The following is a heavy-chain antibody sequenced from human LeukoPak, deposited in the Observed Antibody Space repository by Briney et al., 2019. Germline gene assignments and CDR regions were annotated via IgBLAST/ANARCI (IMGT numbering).Heavy chain of an antibody. J-gene: IGHJ3*02. V-gene: IGHV3-9*01. CDR1: GFTFSRNS. CDR2: ISWNSGSI. Sequence: GGSLRLSCAASGFTFSRNSMNWVRQAPGKGLEWVSGISWNSGSIGYADSVKGRFTISRDNAKNSLYLQMNSLRAEDTALYYCAKDIGPMVRGVKSDDAFDIWGQGTMVTVSS. D-gene: IGHD3-10*01. CDR3: AKDIGPMVRGVKSDDAFDI.